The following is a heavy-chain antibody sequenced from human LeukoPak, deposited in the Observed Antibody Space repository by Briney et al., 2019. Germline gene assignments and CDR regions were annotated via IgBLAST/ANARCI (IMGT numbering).Heavy chain of an antibody. CDR1: GFTFSSYA. J-gene: IGHJ4*02. CDR2: ISYDGSNK. CDR3: ARGPNQGYFDY. Sequence: PGGSLRLSCAASGFTFSSYAVHWVRQAPGKGLEWVAVISYDGSNKYYADSVKGRFTISRDNSKNTLYLQMNSLRAEDTAVYYCARGPNQGYFDYWGQGTLVTVSS. D-gene: IGHD6-13*01. V-gene: IGHV3-30-3*01.